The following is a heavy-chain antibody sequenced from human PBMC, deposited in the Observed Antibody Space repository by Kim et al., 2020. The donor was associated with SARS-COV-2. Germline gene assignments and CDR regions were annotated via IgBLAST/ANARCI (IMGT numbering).Heavy chain of an antibody. D-gene: IGHD3-22*01. CDR1: GGTFSSYA. CDR3: AMDSSGYYYPNYYYGMDV. CDR2: IIPIFGTA. Sequence: SVKVSCKASGGTFSSYAISWVRQAPGQGLEWMGGIIPIFGTANYAQKFQGRVTITADESTSTAYMELSSLRSEDTAVYYCAMDSSGYYYPNYYYGMDVWGQGTTVTVSS. V-gene: IGHV1-69*13. J-gene: IGHJ6*02.